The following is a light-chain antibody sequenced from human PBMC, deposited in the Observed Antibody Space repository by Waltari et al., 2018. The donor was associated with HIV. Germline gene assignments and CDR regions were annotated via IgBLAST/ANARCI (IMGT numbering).Light chain of an antibody. CDR2: EVS. CDR3: SSYGGSNNHVV. J-gene: IGLJ2*01. CDR1: SSDVGGYNY. V-gene: IGLV2-8*01. Sequence: QSALTQPPSASGSPGQSVTISCTGTSSDVGGYNYVYWYQQHPGKAPKLMIYEVSKRPSGVPDRFSGSKSGNTASLTVSGLQAEDEADYYCSSYGGSNNHVVFGGGTKLTVL.